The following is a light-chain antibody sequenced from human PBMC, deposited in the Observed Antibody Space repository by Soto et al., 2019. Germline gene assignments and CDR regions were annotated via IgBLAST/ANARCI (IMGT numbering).Light chain of an antibody. J-gene: IGLJ1*01. CDR2: EVT. CDR1: SSDVGGYNY. Sequence: QSALTQPASVSGSPGQSITISCTGTSSDVGGYNYVSWYQQHPGKAPKVLIYEVTNRPSGVSDRFPGSKSGNTASLSISGLQADDEADYYCGSYSSDNTYVFGTGTKVTVL. V-gene: IGLV2-14*01. CDR3: GSYSSDNTYV.